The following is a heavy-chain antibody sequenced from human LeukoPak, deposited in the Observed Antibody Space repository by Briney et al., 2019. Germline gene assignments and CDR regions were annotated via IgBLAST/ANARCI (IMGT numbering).Heavy chain of an antibody. J-gene: IGHJ5*02. D-gene: IGHD3-10*01. CDR1: GFTFSSYW. V-gene: IGHV3-7*01. CDR3: AKDKPWFEELGP. CDR2: IKQDGSEK. Sequence: GGSLRLSCTASGFTFSSYWMTWVRQAPGKGLEWVANIKQDGSEKYYVDSVKGRFTISRDNAKNSLYLQMNSLRAEDTAVYYCAKDKPWFEELGPWGQGTLVTVSS.